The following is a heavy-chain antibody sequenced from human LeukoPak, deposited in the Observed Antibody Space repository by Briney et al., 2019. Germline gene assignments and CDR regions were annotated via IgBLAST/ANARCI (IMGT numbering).Heavy chain of an antibody. Sequence: GGSLRLSCAASGFTFSSYWMHWVRQATGKGLLWVSRINSDGSSTSYADSVKGRFTISRDNAKNTLYLQMNSLRAEDTAVYYCARRIAAAAAQYYFDYWGQGTLVTVSS. D-gene: IGHD6-13*01. J-gene: IGHJ4*02. CDR2: INSDGSST. V-gene: IGHV3-74*01. CDR3: ARRIAAAAAQYYFDY. CDR1: GFTFSSYW.